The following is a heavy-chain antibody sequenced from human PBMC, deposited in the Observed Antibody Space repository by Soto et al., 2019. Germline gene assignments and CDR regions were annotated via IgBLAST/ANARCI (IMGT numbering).Heavy chain of an antibody. Sequence: QVLLVQSGAEVTKPGASVRVACKASGYTFTAYYIHWVRQAPGQGLQWMGWINPNSGATSFAQKLQGGVTGNSDTSITTVYMKLNMRVSDDTAVYYCARAGPDVAPHWFDPWGQGTLVTVSS. CDR3: ARAGPDVAPHWFDP. J-gene: IGHJ5*02. CDR2: INPNSGAT. D-gene: IGHD5-12*01. CDR1: GYTFTAYY. V-gene: IGHV1-2*02.